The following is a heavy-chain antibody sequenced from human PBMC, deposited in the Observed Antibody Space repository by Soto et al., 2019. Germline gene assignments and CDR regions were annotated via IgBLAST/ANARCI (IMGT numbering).Heavy chain of an antibody. D-gene: IGHD3-22*01. V-gene: IGHV4-59*01. CDR2: IYYSGST. CDR3: ARVNYDSSGYSYYFDY. J-gene: IGHJ4*02. Sequence: QVQLQESGPGLVKPSETLSLTCTVSGGSISSYYWSWIRQPPGKGLEWIGYIYYSGSTNYNPSLKSRVTISVDTSKNQFSLKLSSVTAADTAVYYCARVNYDSSGYSYYFDYWGQGTLVTVSS. CDR1: GGSISSYY.